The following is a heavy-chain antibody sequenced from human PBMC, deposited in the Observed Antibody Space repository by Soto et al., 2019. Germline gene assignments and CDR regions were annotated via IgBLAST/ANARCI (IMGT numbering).Heavy chain of an antibody. D-gene: IGHD4-17*01. V-gene: IGHV4-59*01. CDR3: AREHDYGDYSLDY. J-gene: IGHJ4*02. CDR2: IYYSGST. Sequence: NPSETLSLTCTVSGGSISSYYWSWIRQPPGKGLEWIGYIYYSGSTNYIPSLKSRVTISVDTSKNQFSLKLSSVTAADTAVYYCAREHDYGDYSLDYWGQGTLVTVS. CDR1: GGSISSYY.